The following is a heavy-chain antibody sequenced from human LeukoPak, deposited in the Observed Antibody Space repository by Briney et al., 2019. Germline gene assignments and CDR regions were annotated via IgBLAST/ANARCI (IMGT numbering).Heavy chain of an antibody. Sequence: PGGSLRLSCAASGFTVSSNYMSWARQAPGKGLEWVSVIYSGGSTYYSDSVKGRFTISRDNSKNTLYLQMNSLRAEDTAVYYCARHKAARYFGYWGQGTLVTVSS. D-gene: IGHD6-6*01. V-gene: IGHV3-53*01. J-gene: IGHJ4*02. CDR1: GFTVSSNY. CDR2: IYSGGST. CDR3: ARHKAARYFGY.